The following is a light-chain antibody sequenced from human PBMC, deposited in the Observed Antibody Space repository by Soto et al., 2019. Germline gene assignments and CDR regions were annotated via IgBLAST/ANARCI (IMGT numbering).Light chain of an antibody. CDR2: GAS. Sequence: EIVMTQSPGTLSVSPGERATLSCRASQSVGRNLAWYQQRPGQAPRLLIYGASTRATGIPARFSGSGSGTEFTLTISSLQSEDFAVYYCQQYNNWPGTFGQGTKVDIK. J-gene: IGKJ1*01. CDR1: QSVGRN. V-gene: IGKV3-15*01. CDR3: QQYNNWPGT.